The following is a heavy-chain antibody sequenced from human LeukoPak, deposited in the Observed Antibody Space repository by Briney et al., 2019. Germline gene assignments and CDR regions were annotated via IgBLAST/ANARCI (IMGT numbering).Heavy chain of an antibody. CDR1: GYTFTYFY. J-gene: IGHJ3*02. D-gene: IGHD3-16*02. Sequence: ASVKVSCKVSGYTFTYFYIHWVRQAPGQGLEWMGWINPNSGGTNYAQKFQGRVTMTRDTSINTVYMELSRLRSDDTAVYYCARDPLDSSDDAFDIWGQGTMVTVSS. CDR3: ARDPLDSSDDAFDI. V-gene: IGHV1-2*02. CDR2: INPNSGGT.